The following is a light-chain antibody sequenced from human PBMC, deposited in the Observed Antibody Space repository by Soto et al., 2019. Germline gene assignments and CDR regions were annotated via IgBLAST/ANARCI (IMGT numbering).Light chain of an antibody. CDR2: WAS. V-gene: IGKV4-1*01. Sequence: DIVMTQSPDSLAVSLGERATFNCKSSQSLLYSSNNKNYLAWYQQKPGQPPKLLIYWASTRESGVPDRFSGSGSGTDFTLTISSLQAEDVAVYYCQQYYSPPPTFGQGTRLEIK. J-gene: IGKJ5*01. CDR3: QQYYSPPPT. CDR1: QSLLYSSNNKNY.